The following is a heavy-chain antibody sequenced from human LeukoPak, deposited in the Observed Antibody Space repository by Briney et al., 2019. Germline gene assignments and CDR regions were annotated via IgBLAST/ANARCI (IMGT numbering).Heavy chain of an antibody. J-gene: IGHJ4*02. CDR3: AKDDYGDYSALFDY. CDR2: ISGSGGST. V-gene: IGHV3-23*01. CDR1: GFTFSSYA. D-gene: IGHD4-17*01. Sequence: GGSLRLSCAASGFTFSSYAMSWVRQAPGKGLEWVSAISGSGGSTYYADSVKGRFTISRDNSKSTLYLQMNSLRAEDTAVYYCAKDDYGDYSALFDYWGQGTLVTVSS.